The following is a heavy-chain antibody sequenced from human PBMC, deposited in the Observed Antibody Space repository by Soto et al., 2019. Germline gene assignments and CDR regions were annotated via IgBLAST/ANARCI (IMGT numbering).Heavy chain of an antibody. D-gene: IGHD3-9*01. CDR1: GYTFTTYY. Sequence: ASVNVSCKASGYTFTTYYVHWVRQAPGQGHEWMGIINPSGGSTSYAQKFQGRVTMTRDTSTSTVYMELSSLRSEDTAVYYCASGDRTFYDILTGYSLPDAFDIWGQGTMVTVSS. CDR2: INPSGGST. J-gene: IGHJ3*02. CDR3: ASGDRTFYDILTGYSLPDAFDI. V-gene: IGHV1-46*03.